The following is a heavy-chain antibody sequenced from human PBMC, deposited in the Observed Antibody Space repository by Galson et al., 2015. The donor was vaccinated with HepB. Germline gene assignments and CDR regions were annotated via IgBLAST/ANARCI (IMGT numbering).Heavy chain of an antibody. CDR1: GFTFSTYW. V-gene: IGHV3-7*03. D-gene: IGHD3-16*01. Sequence: SLRLSCAASGFTFSTYWMYWVRQAPGKGLEWVAAIKTDGSDKYYADSVKGRCTISRDNADNSLYLQINSLRNEDTAVYYCAKGAILGATPHYFDFWGQGTLVPVSS. CDR3: AKGAILGATPHYFDF. CDR2: IKTDGSDK. J-gene: IGHJ4*02.